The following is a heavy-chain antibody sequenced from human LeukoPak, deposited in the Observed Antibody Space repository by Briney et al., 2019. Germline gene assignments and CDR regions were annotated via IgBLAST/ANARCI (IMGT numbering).Heavy chain of an antibody. Sequence: GASVKVSCKASGGTFSSYAISWVRQAPGQGLEWMGGIIPIFGTANYAQKFQGRVTITADESTSTAYMELSSLRSEDTAVYYCAAGTAWWSNAFDIWGQGTMVTVSS. CDR3: AAGTAWWSNAFDI. CDR1: GGTFSSYA. CDR2: IIPIFGTA. D-gene: IGHD2-15*01. J-gene: IGHJ3*02. V-gene: IGHV1-69*13.